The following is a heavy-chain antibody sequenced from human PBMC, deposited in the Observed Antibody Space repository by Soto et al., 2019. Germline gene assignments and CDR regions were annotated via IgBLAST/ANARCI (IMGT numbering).Heavy chain of an antibody. Sequence: GGSLRLSCAASGFTFSDFNMNWVRQAPGKGLEWLSNIRSSSSTVYYADSVKGRFSVSRDSAKNSLYLQMSSLRDEDTAVYYCARDAYYSSDYWGQGTPVTVSS. CDR2: IRSSSSTV. V-gene: IGHV3-48*02. D-gene: IGHD2-21*01. CDR3: ARDAYYSSDY. J-gene: IGHJ4*02. CDR1: GFTFSDFN.